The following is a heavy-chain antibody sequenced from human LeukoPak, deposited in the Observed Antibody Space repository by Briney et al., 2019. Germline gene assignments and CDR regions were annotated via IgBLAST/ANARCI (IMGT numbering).Heavy chain of an antibody. CDR1: GGSISSNNW. CDR3: AKIYCSRITCYVDF. V-gene: IGHV4-4*02. D-gene: IGHD2-2*01. CDR2: ISSQSGSA. Sequence: PSETLSLTCAVSGGSISSNNWWTWVRQSPGKGLEWIGEISSQSGSANYNPSLMRRVTISVDKSRNQFSLRLTSVTAADTAVYYCAKIYCSRITCYVDFWGQGTLVTVSS. J-gene: IGHJ4*02.